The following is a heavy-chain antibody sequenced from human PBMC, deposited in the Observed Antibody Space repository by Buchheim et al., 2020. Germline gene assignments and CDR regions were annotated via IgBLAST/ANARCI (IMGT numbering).Heavy chain of an antibody. D-gene: IGHD3-3*01. V-gene: IGHV3-30*03. CDR3: ARDLDSIFGVVSARFDP. CDR1: GFTFSSYG. CDR2: ISYDGSNK. J-gene: IGHJ5*02. Sequence: QMQLMESGGGVVQPGRSLRLSCAASGFTFSSYGMHWVRQAPGEGLEWVAVISYDGSNKYYADSVKGRFSISRDNSKRTLYLQMNSLRAEDTAVYYCARDLDSIFGVVSARFDPWGQGTL.